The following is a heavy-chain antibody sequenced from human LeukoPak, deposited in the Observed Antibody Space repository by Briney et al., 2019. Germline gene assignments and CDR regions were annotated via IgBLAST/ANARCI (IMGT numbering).Heavy chain of an antibody. D-gene: IGHD3-22*01. J-gene: IGHJ4*02. CDR3: AHRTYYYDSSGYYVEGAYDY. CDR1: GFSLSTRGVG. V-gene: IGHV2-5*02. Sequence: SAPTLVNTTPTLTLTCTFSGFSLSTRGVGVGWIRQPPGKALEWLALIYWDDDKRYSPALKSRLTITKDTSKNQVVLTMTNIDPVDTATYYCAHRTYYYDSSGYYVEGAYDYWGQGTLVTVSS. CDR2: IYWDDDK.